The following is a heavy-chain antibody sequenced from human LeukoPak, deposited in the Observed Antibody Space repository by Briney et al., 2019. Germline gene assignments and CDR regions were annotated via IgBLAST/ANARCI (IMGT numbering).Heavy chain of an antibody. Sequence: GGSLRLSCAASGFTFSSYSMNWVRQAPGKGLEWLSYISSSSVIIHYADSVKGRFTISRDNAMNSLFLQMNSLRAEDTAIYYCAREIDGTAAAFYDYYMDVWGKGTTVTVSS. CDR2: ISSSSVII. J-gene: IGHJ6*03. D-gene: IGHD6-13*01. CDR3: AREIDGTAAAFYDYYMDV. CDR1: GFTFSSYS. V-gene: IGHV3-48*01.